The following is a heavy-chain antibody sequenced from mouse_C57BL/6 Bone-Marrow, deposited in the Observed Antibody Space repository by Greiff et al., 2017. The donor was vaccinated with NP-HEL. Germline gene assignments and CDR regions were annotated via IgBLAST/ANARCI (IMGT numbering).Heavy chain of an antibody. J-gene: IGHJ2*01. D-gene: IGHD1-1*01. V-gene: IGHV1-55*01. CDR2: IYPGSGST. CDR1: GYTFTSYW. Sequence: LQEPGAELVKPGASVQMSCKASGYTFTSYWITWVKPRPGQGLEWIGDIYPGSGSTNYNEKFKSKATLTVDTSSSTAYMQLSSLTSEDSAVYYCARPYYYGSFYFDYWGQGTTLTVSS. CDR3: ARPYYYGSFYFDY.